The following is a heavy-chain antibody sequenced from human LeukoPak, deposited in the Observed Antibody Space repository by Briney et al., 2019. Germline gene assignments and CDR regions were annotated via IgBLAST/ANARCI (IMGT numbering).Heavy chain of an antibody. V-gene: IGHV3-21*04. J-gene: IGHJ4*02. D-gene: IGHD2-15*01. CDR3: AKGDIVVVVAATDY. CDR1: GFTFSSYS. Sequence: GGSLRLSCAASGFTFSSYSTNWVRQAPGKGLEWVSSISSSSSYIYYADSVKGRFTISRDNAKNSPYLQMNSLRAEDTAVYYCAKGDIVVVVAATDYWGQGTLVTVSS. CDR2: ISSSSSYI.